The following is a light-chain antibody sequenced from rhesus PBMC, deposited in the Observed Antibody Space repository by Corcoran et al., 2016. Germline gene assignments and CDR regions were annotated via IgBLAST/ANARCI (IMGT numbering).Light chain of an antibody. CDR3: XXEXNXXWX. V-gene: IGKV3-17*02. J-gene: IGKJ1*01. CDR2: YAS. Sequence: EIVMTQSPATLSLSPGERATLSCRASQSVSSRLAWYQQKPGQTPRLLIYYASSRVTVIPDRFSGSRSGTDFTLPISSLEPEDVAXYFCXXEXNXXWXCGQGTXXXXK. CDR1: QSVSSR.